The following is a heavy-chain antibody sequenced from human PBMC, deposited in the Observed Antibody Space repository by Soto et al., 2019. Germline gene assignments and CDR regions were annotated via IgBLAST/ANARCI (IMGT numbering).Heavy chain of an antibody. Sequence: SETLSLTCTVSGGSINNSYWTWIRQPPGKRLEWIGYIYYSGSTNYNPSLKSRVTISVDTSKNQFSLKLSSVTAADTAVYYCARDLSLDVWGQGTTVTVSS. D-gene: IGHD1-26*01. V-gene: IGHV4-59*01. CDR2: IYYSGST. CDR1: GGSINNSY. J-gene: IGHJ6*02. CDR3: ARDLSLDV.